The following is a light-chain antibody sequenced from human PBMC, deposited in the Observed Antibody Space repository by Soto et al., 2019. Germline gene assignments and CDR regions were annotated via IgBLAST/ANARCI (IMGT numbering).Light chain of an antibody. J-gene: IGLJ2*01. V-gene: IGLV6-57*02. CDR2: EDN. CDR1: SGSIASNY. Sequence: NFMLTQPHSVSESPGKTVTISCTGSSGSIASNYVQWYQQRPGSAPTTVIYEDNQRPSGVPDRFSGSIDNSSNSASLTISGLKTEDVADYYCQSYDSNNVVFGGGTKVTVL. CDR3: QSYDSNNVV.